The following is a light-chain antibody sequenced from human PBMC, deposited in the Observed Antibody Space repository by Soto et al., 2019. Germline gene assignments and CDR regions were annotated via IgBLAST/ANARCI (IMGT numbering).Light chain of an antibody. J-gene: IGKJ1*01. CDR3: QQYSSSSEWT. Sequence: DIHLTQSPSTLSASVGYRVSITCRASQSISSWLAWYQQKPGKAPKLLVYDASSLESGVPSRFSGSGSGTEFTLTISSLQPDDFATYYCQQYSSSSEWTFGQGTKVDI. V-gene: IGKV1-5*01. CDR1: QSISSW. CDR2: DAS.